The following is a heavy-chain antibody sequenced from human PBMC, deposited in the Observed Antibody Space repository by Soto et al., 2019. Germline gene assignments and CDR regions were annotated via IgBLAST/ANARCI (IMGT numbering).Heavy chain of an antibody. CDR2: IYYSGST. CDR3: ARDRTYYYDSGGPGVAFDI. V-gene: IGHV4-59*01. Sequence: QVQLQESGPGLVKPSETLSLTCTVSGGSISSYYWSWIRQPPGKGLEWIGYIYYSGSTNYNPSLKSRVTISVDTSKNQFSLKLSSVTAADTAVYYCARDRTYYYDSGGPGVAFDIWGQGTMVTVSS. J-gene: IGHJ3*02. D-gene: IGHD3-22*01. CDR1: GGSISSYY.